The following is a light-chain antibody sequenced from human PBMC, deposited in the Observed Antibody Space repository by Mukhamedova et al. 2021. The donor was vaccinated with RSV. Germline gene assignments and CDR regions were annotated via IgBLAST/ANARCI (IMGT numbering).Light chain of an antibody. CDR2: KAS. Sequence: WYQRRVHGKAPKLLIYKASNLQSGVSSRFSGSGSGTQFTLTISSLQPDDIATYYCQQYSSYSPYTFGQGTKLEIK. J-gene: IGKJ2*01. V-gene: IGKV1-5*03. CDR3: QQYSSYSPYT.